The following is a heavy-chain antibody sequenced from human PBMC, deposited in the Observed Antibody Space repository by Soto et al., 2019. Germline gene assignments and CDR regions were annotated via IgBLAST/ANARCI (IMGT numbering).Heavy chain of an antibody. J-gene: IGHJ4*02. V-gene: IGHV1-2*02. CDR3: AKGEQLWEPFDH. CDR2: INPNSGGT. CDR1: GYTFTGYY. D-gene: IGHD5-18*01. Sequence: ASVKVSCKASGYTFTGYYMHWVLQAPGQGLEWMGWINPNSGGTNYAQKFQGRVTMTRDNSKSTLYPQMNRLRADDTAVYYCAKGEQLWEPFDHWGQGTQVTVSS.